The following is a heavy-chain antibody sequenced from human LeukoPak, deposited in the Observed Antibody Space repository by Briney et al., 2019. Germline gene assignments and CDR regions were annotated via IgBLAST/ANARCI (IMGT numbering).Heavy chain of an antibody. CDR1: GYTFTSYG. CDR3: ARTDFWSGYYHQVDY. D-gene: IGHD3-3*01. Sequence: GASVKVSCKASGYTFTSYGISWVRQAPGQGLEWMGWISAYNGNTNYAQKLQGRVTMTTDTSTSTAYMELRSLRSDDTAVYYCARTDFWSGYYHQVDYWGQGTLVTVSS. CDR2: ISAYNGNT. V-gene: IGHV1-18*01. J-gene: IGHJ4*02.